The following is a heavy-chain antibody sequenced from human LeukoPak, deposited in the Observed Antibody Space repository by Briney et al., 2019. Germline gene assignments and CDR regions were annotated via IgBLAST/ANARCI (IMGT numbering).Heavy chain of an antibody. D-gene: IGHD3-3*01. Sequence: SETLSLTCTVSGGSISSCYWSWIRQPPGKGLEWIGYIYTSGSTNYNPSLKSRVAISVDTSKNQFSLKLSSETAADTAVYYCARLRLNYDFWSGSQNWFDPWGQGTLVTVSS. CDR3: ARLRLNYDFWSGSQNWFDP. CDR1: GGSISSCY. V-gene: IGHV4-4*09. CDR2: IYTSGST. J-gene: IGHJ5*02.